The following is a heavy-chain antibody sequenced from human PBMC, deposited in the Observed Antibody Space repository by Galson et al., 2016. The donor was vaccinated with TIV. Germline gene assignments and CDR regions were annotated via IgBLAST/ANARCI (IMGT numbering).Heavy chain of an antibody. CDR1: GFTFASYT. Sequence: SLRLSCAASGFTFASYTIHWVRQAPGKGLEWVALISFDGSNKYYADSVKGRFTISRVNSKNTLYLQMNSLRTEDTAVYYCARDLDGYATFDYWGQGTLVTVSS. CDR3: ARDLDGYATFDY. CDR2: ISFDGSNK. J-gene: IGHJ4*02. V-gene: IGHV3-30*04. D-gene: IGHD3-9*01.